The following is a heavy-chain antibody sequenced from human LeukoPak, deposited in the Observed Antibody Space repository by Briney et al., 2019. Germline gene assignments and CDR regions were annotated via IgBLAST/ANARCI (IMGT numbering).Heavy chain of an antibody. D-gene: IGHD3-10*01. Sequence: ASVKVSCKASGYTFTAYYMHWVRQAPGQGLEWMGWINPNSGGTNSSQKFQDRVTLTRDTSISTAYMELGSLRSDDTAIYYCARAYGSGSSYHPDYWGQGTLVAVSS. CDR1: GYTFTAYY. CDR2: INPNSGGT. J-gene: IGHJ4*02. CDR3: ARAYGSGSSYHPDY. V-gene: IGHV1-2*02.